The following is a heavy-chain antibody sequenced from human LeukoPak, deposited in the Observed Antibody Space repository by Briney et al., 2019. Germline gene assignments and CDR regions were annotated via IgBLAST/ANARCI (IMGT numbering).Heavy chain of an antibody. J-gene: IGHJ4*02. V-gene: IGHV1-69*05. CDR1: GGTFSSYA. D-gene: IGHD3-16*02. CDR3: ATRLGELSSIGRFDY. CDR2: IIPIFGTA. Sequence: GASVKVSCKASGGTFSSYAISWVRQAPGQGLEWMGGIIPIFGTANYAQKFQGRVTITTDESTSTADMELSSLRSEDTAVYYCATRLGELSSIGRFDYWGQGTLVTVSS.